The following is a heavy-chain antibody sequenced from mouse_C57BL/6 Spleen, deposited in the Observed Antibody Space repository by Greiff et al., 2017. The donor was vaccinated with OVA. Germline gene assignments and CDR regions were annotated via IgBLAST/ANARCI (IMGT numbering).Heavy chain of an antibody. Sequence: EVKLMESGGGLVKPGGSLKLSCAASGFTFSDYGMHWVRQAPEKGLEWVAYISSGSSTIYYADTVKDRFTISRDNAKNTLFLQMTSLRSEDTAMYYCAYGYEFAYWGQGTLVTVSA. J-gene: IGHJ3*01. CDR2: ISSGSSTI. CDR1: GFTFSDYG. V-gene: IGHV5-17*01. CDR3: AYGYEFAY. D-gene: IGHD2-2*01.